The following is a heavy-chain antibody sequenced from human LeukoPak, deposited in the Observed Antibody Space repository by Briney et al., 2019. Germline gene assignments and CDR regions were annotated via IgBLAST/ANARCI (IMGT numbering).Heavy chain of an antibody. D-gene: IGHD3-9*01. CDR2: ISSSSSTI. J-gene: IGHJ4*02. Sequence: GGSLRLSCAASGFTFSSYGMTWVRQAPGKGLEWVSYISSSSSTIYYADSVKGRFTISRDNAKNSLYLQMNSLRAEDTAVYYCARGGYYDILTGLDYWGQGTLVTVSS. CDR1: GFTFSSYG. CDR3: ARGGYYDILTGLDY. V-gene: IGHV3-48*04.